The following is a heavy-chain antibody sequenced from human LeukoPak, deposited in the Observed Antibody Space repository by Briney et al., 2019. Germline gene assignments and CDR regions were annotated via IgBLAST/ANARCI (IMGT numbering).Heavy chain of an antibody. CDR3: ARVLHGDYVFDY. Sequence: ASVKVSCKASGYTFTSYAMHWVRQAPGQRLEWMGWINAGNGNTKYSQKFQGRVTITRDTSASTAYMELSSLRSEDTAVYYCARVLHGDYVFDYWGQGTLVTVSS. V-gene: IGHV1-3*01. D-gene: IGHD4-17*01. CDR1: GYTFTSYA. CDR2: INAGNGNT. J-gene: IGHJ4*02.